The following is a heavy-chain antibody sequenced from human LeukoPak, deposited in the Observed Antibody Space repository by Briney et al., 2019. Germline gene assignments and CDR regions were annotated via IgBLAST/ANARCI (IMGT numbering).Heavy chain of an antibody. V-gene: IGHV3-20*04. CDR3: ARSTYYYDSSGYYLDY. CDR1: AFTFDDYG. D-gene: IGHD3-22*01. Sequence: PGVSLRLSCAASAFTFDDYGMSWVRQAPGKVLEWVSGINWNGGSTGYADSVKGRFTISRDNAKNSLYLQMNSLRAEDTALYYCARSTYYYDSSGYYLDYWGQGTLVTVSS. CDR2: INWNGGST. J-gene: IGHJ4*02.